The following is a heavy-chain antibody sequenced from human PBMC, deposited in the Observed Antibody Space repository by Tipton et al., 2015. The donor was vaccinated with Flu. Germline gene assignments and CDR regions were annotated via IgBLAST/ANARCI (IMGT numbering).Heavy chain of an antibody. CDR3: ARAPTTAVAYV. CDR1: GYSISSNYY. J-gene: IGHJ4*02. V-gene: IGHV4-38-2*01. Sequence: TLSLTCAVSGYSISSNYYWGWIRQPPGKGLEWIGTIYHSGTTYYNPSLKSRLTMSVDTSKNQFSLKLNSVTAADTAVYYCARAPTTAVAYVWGQGTLVTVSS. D-gene: IGHD5-18*01. CDR2: IYHSGTT.